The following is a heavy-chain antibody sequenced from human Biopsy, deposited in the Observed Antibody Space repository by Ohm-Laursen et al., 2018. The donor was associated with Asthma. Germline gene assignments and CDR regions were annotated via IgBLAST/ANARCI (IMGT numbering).Heavy chain of an antibody. J-gene: IGHJ4*02. CDR2: ISKDASTQ. D-gene: IGHD3-10*01. V-gene: IGHV3-30*07. Sequence: SLRLSCAASGFSFSNFAIHWVRQAPGKGLEWVGVISKDASTQDYADSVKGRFTISRDKSENTLYLQMNSLRAEDTAVYYCAKDERLYYGSDSKYMQPVPLGDWGQGTLVSVSA. CDR1: GFSFSNFA. CDR3: AKDERLYYGSDSKYMQPVPLGD.